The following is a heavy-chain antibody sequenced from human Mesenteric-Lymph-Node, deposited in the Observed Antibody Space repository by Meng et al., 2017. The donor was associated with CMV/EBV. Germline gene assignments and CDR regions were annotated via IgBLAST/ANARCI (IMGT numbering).Heavy chain of an antibody. CDR2: ISYDGSNK. D-gene: IGHD2-2*02. CDR3: ARDLAHCSSTSCYRYFDL. Sequence: GGSLRLSCAASGFTFSSYAMHWVRQAPGKGLEWVAVISYDGSNKYYADSVKGRFTISRDNSKNTLYLQMNSLRAEDTAVYYCARDLAHCSSTSCYRYFDLWGRGTLVTVSS. J-gene: IGHJ2*01. CDR1: GFTFSSYA. V-gene: IGHV3-30*04.